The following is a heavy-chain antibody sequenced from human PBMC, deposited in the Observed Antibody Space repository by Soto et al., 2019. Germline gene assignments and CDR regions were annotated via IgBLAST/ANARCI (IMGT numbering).Heavy chain of an antibody. Sequence: QVQLQESGPGLVKPSETLSLTCTVSGGSVSSGSYYWSWIRQPPGKGLEWIGYIYYSGSTNYNPSHNGRVTTSVDTSKNQFTLKLSSVTAADTAVDYCARQGNYYHHYDRMDVWGQGTTVTVSS. V-gene: IGHV4-61*01. D-gene: IGHD4-4*01. CDR3: ARQGNYYHHYDRMDV. J-gene: IGHJ6*02. CDR2: IYYSGST. CDR1: GGSVSSGSYY.